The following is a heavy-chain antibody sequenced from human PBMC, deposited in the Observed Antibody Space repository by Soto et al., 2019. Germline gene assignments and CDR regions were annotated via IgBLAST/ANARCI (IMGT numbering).Heavy chain of an antibody. CDR1: GFTFSSYG. CDR2: IWNDGSNK. V-gene: IGHV3-33*01. Sequence: QVQLVESGGGVVQPGRSLRLSCAASGFTFSSYGMHWVRQAPGKGLEWVAVIWNDGSNKYYADSVKGRFTISRDNSKKNVCVSITCTKAKDAAVCDCASRSAALDYWCRGTMVSV. J-gene: IGHJ4*01. CDR3: ASRSAALDY.